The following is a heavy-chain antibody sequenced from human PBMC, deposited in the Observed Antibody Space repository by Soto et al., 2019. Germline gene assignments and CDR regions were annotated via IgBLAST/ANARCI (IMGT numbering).Heavy chain of an antibody. D-gene: IGHD6-13*01. CDR2: IIPIFGTA. V-gene: IGHV1-69*12. J-gene: IGHJ4*02. Sequence: QVQLVQSGAEVKKPGSSVKVSCKASGGTFSSYAISWVRQAPGQGLEWMGGIIPIFGTANYAQKFQGRVTITADESTSKAYGEWSSRRSEDTAVYYWARVGGAGVYSSGWYYFAYWGQGTLVTVSS. CDR1: GGTFSSYA. CDR3: ARVGGAGVYSSGWYYFAY.